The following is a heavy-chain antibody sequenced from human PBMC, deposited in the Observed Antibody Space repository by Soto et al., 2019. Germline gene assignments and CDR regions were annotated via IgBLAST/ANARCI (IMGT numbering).Heavy chain of an antibody. CDR1: ALTASKNY. V-gene: IGHV3-66*01. CDR3: ARGGSGSDWDYYGMDV. Sequence: EVQLVESGGGLVQPGGSLRLSCAGSALTASKNYMSWVRQPLGKGLEWVSVIYSGGTTYYADSVKDRFSISRDNSKSTLYLQMDNLRAGDTAVYYCARGGSGSDWDYYGMDVWGQGTTVTVSS. J-gene: IGHJ6*02. CDR2: IYSGGTT. D-gene: IGHD3-10*01.